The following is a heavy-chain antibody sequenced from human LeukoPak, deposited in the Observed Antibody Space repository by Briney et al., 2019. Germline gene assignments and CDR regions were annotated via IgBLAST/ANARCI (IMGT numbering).Heavy chain of an antibody. V-gene: IGHV4-4*02. CDR2: IYHSGST. CDR1: GGSISSSNW. CDR3: ARSGDSSGYYHWFDP. D-gene: IGHD3-22*01. J-gene: IGHJ5*02. Sequence: PSETLSLTCAVSGGSISSSNWWSWVRQPPGKGLEWIGEIYHSGSTNYNPSLKSRVTISVDKSKNQFSLKLSSVTAADTAVYYCARSGDSSGYYHWFDPWGQGTLVTVSS.